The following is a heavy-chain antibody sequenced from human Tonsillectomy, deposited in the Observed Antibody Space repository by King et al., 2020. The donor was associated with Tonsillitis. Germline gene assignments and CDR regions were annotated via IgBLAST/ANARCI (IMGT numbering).Heavy chain of an antibody. CDR1: GVSISTYY. CDR3: ARGGVYSSSWFKGTDWFDP. V-gene: IGHV4-59*01. D-gene: IGHD6-13*01. CDR2: IYYSGST. J-gene: IGHJ5*02. Sequence: VQLQESGPGLVKPSETLSLTCTVSGVSISTYYWSWIRQPPGKGLEWIGYIYYSGSTNYNPSLKSRVTISVDASKNQFSLKLSSVTAADTAVYYCARGGVYSSSWFKGTDWFDPWGQGTLVTVSS.